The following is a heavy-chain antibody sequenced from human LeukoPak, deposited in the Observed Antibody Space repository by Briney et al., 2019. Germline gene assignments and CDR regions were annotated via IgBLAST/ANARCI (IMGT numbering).Heavy chain of an antibody. CDR2: ISGSGGST. D-gene: IGHD6-19*01. V-gene: IGHV3-23*01. J-gene: IGHJ4*02. Sequence: GGSLRLSCAASGFTFSTYAMNWVRQAPGKGLEWVSGISGSGGSTYYADSVKGRFTISRDNAESSLYLQMNSLRVEDTAVYYCVRNLAVAGTCFDSWGQGTLVTVSS. CDR3: VRNLAVAGTCFDS. CDR1: GFTFSTYA.